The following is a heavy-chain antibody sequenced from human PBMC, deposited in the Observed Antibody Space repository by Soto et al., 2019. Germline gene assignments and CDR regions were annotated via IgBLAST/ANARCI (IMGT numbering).Heavy chain of an antibody. Sequence: SETMSLTCTVSGGSTSSDNYWSWIREPPGKGLEWIGHIYYSGNTDYNPSLKSRLAISIDTSKNQFSLKLSSVTAADTAVYFCAREGGESSDGLYYFDSWGQGSLVTVSS. V-gene: IGHV4-30-4*01. J-gene: IGHJ4*02. CDR1: GGSTSSDNY. D-gene: IGHD3-16*01. CDR2: IYYSGNT. CDR3: AREGGESSDGLYYFDS.